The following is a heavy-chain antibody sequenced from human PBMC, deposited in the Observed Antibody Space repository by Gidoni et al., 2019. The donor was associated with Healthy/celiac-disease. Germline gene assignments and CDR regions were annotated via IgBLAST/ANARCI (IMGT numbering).Heavy chain of an antibody. CDR3: ARGQYYYGSGSYYNGDY. D-gene: IGHD3-10*01. CDR1: GYSFTRYW. CDR2: IYPGDSDT. J-gene: IGHJ4*02. V-gene: IGHV5-51*01. Sequence: EVQLVQSGAEVKKPGESLKISCKGSGYSFTRYWIGWVRQMPGKGLEWMGIIYPGDSDTRYSPSFQGQVTISADKSISTAYLQWSSLKASDTAMYYCARGQYYYGSGSYYNGDYWGQGTLVTVSS.